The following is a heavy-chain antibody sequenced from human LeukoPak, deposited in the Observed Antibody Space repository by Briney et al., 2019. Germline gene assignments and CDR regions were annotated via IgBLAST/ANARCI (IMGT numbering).Heavy chain of an antibody. J-gene: IGHJ6*03. D-gene: IGHD4-17*01. CDR2: ISGSGDST. CDR3: ARLRDGDYNYYYYYMDV. V-gene: IGHV3-23*01. CDR1: GFTFSNYA. Sequence: GGSLRLSCAASGFTFSNYAMRWVRQAPGKGLEWVSGISGSGDSTYYADSVKGRFTISRDNAKNSLYLQMNSLRAEDTTVYYCARLRDGDYNYYYYYMDVWGKGTTVTISS.